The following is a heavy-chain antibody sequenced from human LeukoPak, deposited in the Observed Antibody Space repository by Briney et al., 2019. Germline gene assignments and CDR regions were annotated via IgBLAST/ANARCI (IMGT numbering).Heavy chain of an antibody. J-gene: IGHJ5*02. CDR1: GGSFSGYY. D-gene: IGHD3-3*01. Sequence: SETLSLTCAVYGGSFSGYYRSWIRQPPGKGLEWIGEINHSGSTNYNPSLKSRVTISVDTSKNQFSLKLSSVTAADTAVYYCARGGASITIFGVVIPLFDPWGQGTLVTVSS. V-gene: IGHV4-34*01. CDR2: INHSGST. CDR3: ARGGASITIFGVVIPLFDP.